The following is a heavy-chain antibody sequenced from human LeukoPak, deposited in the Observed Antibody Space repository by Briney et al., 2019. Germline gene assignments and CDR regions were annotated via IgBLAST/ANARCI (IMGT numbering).Heavy chain of an antibody. D-gene: IGHD5-12*01. CDR2: ITSSSSYM. CDR3: ARESLATIGVDY. Sequence: GGSLRLSCAASGFTFSSYWMNWVRQAPGKGLEWVSSITSSSSYMYYADSVKGRFTISRDNAKNSLYLQMNTLRAEDTAVYYCARESLATIGVDYWGQGTLVTVSS. V-gene: IGHV3-21*01. J-gene: IGHJ4*02. CDR1: GFTFSSYW.